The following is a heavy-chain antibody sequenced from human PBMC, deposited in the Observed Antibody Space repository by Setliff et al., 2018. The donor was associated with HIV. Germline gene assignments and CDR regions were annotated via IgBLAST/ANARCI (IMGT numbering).Heavy chain of an antibody. J-gene: IGHJ6*03. CDR3: ARGSSTVYYSYMDV. D-gene: IGHD1-26*01. CDR2: IYYSGST. Sequence: SETLSLTCAVSGGSISSDAYYWSWIRQCPGKGLEWIGYIYYSGSTYYNPSLKSRITISVDSSKNQLSLKLSSVTAADTAVYYCARGSSTVYYSYMDVWGKGTTVTVTS. CDR1: GGSISSDAYY. V-gene: IGHV4-31*11.